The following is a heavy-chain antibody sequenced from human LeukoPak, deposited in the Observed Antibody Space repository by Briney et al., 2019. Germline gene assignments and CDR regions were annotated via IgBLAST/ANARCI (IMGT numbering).Heavy chain of an antibody. CDR3: ARTSGSYYPFDF. Sequence: SETLSLTCTVSGGSISNYYWTWIRQPAGKGLEWIGRIYTSGTTNYSPSLKSRVTMSVDTSKNQFSLKLSSVTAADTAVYYCARTSGSYYPFDFWGRGTLVTVSS. D-gene: IGHD1-26*01. J-gene: IGHJ4*02. CDR2: IYTSGTT. V-gene: IGHV4-4*07. CDR1: GGSISNYY.